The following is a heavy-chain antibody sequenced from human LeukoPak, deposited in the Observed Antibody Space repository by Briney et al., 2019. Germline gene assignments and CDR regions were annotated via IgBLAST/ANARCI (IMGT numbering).Heavy chain of an antibody. CDR2: TYFRSKWLY. D-gene: IGHD2-8*01. Sequence: PSQTLSLTCAISGDGVSSNNVARHWIRQSPSRGLELLGRTYFRSKWLYDYASSVKSRIIVNADTSTNQFSLQLKSMTPEDTAVYYCARSVRSHYSHYYGMDVWGRGTTVIGSA. J-gene: IGHJ6*04. CDR1: GDGVSSNNVA. V-gene: IGHV6-1*01. CDR3: ARSVRSHYSHYYGMDV.